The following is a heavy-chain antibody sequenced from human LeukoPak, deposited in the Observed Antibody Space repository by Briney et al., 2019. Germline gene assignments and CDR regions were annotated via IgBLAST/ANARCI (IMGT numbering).Heavy chain of an antibody. V-gene: IGHV3-23*01. Sequence: GGSLRLSCAASGFTFSRYAMSWVRQAPGKGLEGVSAISGSGGSTYYADSVKGRFTISRENSKKPLYLKVNSLRAEDPAVFYGSKGLGVGYGFDNWGQGTMVTVSS. J-gene: IGHJ3*02. CDR2: ISGSGGST. CDR1: GFTFSRYA. CDR3: SKGLGVGYGFDN. D-gene: IGHD3-16*01.